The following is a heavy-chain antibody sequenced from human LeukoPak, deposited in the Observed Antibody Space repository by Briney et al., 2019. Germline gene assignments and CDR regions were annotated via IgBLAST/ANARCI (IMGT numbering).Heavy chain of an antibody. J-gene: IGHJ5*02. Sequence: ASVKVSCKASGYTFTSYYMHWVRQAPGQGLEWMGIINPSGGSTSYAQKFQGRVTMTRDMSTSTVYMELSSLRSEDTAVYYCAREGPMEYCSGGSCPFDPWGQGTLVTVSS. D-gene: IGHD2-15*01. CDR1: GYTFTSYY. CDR2: INPSGGST. V-gene: IGHV1-46*01. CDR3: AREGPMEYCSGGSCPFDP.